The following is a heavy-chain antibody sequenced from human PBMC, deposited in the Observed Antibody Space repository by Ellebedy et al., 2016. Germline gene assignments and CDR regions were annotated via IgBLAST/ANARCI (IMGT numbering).Heavy chain of an antibody. Sequence: SETLSLTCTVSGGSIRGYYWSWIRQPPGKGLEWIGFIYYSGSTDYNPSLKSRVTISVDTSKNQFSLRLTSVTAADTGVYFFARHRRSSSETSGSYPRLQYWGQGSLVTVSS. CDR2: IYYSGST. CDR1: GGSIRGYY. D-gene: IGHD3-22*01. V-gene: IGHV4-59*08. CDR3: ARHRRSSSETSGSYPRLQY. J-gene: IGHJ4*02.